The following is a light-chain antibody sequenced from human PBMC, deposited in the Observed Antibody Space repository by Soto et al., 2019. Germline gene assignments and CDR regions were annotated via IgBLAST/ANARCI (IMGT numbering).Light chain of an antibody. CDR1: QTVRNNY. J-gene: IGKJ4*01. Sequence: EFLLTQSPGTLSLSPGERATLSCRASQTVRNNYLAWYQQKPGQAHRLLNYDASSRATGIPDRFSGGGSGTDFTLTISRLEPEDFAVYYCQQFSSYPLTFGGGTKV. CDR2: DAS. V-gene: IGKV3-20*01. CDR3: QQFSSYPLT.